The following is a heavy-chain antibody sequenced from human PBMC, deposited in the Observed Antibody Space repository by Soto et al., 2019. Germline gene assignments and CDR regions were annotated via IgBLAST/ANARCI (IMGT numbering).Heavy chain of an antibody. Sequence: QVQLQQWGAGLLKPSETLSLTCAVYGGSFSGYYWSWIRQPPGKGLAWIGEINHSGSTNYNPSLKSRVTISVDMSKNQFSLKLSSVTAADTAVYYFARGGRQQLIPTPISYKIDYWGQGTLVTVSS. D-gene: IGHD6-13*01. V-gene: IGHV4-34*01. CDR2: INHSGST. CDR1: GGSFSGYY. J-gene: IGHJ4*02. CDR3: ARGGRQQLIPTPISYKIDY.